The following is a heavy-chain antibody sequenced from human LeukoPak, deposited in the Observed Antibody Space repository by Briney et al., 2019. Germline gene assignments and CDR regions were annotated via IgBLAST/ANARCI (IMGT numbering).Heavy chain of an antibody. CDR3: ARSGGRGWYPADY. Sequence: GGSLRVSCAASGFTFSSYGMQWVRQAPGKGLEWVAVIWYDGSSKYYTDSVKGRFTISRDNSKDTLYLQMNSLRADDTGIYYCARSGGRGWYPADYWGQGTRVTVSS. CDR2: IWYDGSSK. V-gene: IGHV3-33*01. J-gene: IGHJ4*02. D-gene: IGHD6-19*01. CDR1: GFTFSSYG.